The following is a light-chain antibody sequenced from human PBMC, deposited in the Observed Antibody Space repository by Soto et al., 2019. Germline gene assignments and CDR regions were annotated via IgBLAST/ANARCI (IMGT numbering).Light chain of an antibody. CDR1: ISDVGGYNY. CDR3: SSYAGSNNLV. V-gene: IGLV2-8*01. Sequence: QSVLTQPPAASGSPGQSVTIYCTGTISDVGGYNYVSWYQHHPGKAPKLMIYEVSKRSSGVPDRFSGSKSGNTASLTVSGLQAEDEADYYCSSYAGSNNLVFGGGTKLTVL. CDR2: EVS. J-gene: IGLJ2*01.